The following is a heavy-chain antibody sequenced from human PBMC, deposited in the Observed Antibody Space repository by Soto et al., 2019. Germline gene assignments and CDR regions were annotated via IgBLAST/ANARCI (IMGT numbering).Heavy chain of an antibody. CDR1: GGSFSGYY. CDR3: ARVHCSSTSCYVLNYFDY. V-gene: IGHV4-34*01. CDR2: INHSGST. Sequence: QVQLQQWGAGLLKPSETLSLTCAVYGGSFSGYYWSWIRQPPGKGLEWIGEINHSGSTNYNPSLKSRVPISVDTSKNQFSLKLSSVTAADTAVYYCARVHCSSTSCYVLNYFDYWGQGTLVTVSS. J-gene: IGHJ4*02. D-gene: IGHD2-2*01.